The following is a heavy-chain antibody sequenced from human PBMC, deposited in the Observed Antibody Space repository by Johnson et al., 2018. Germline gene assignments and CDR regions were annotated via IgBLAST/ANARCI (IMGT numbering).Heavy chain of an antibody. J-gene: IGHJ3*02. Sequence: VRLQESGPGLVKPSDTLSLICTVSGGSISGYHWSWIRQPPGKGLEWIAFISHTGSTNYNPSLKSRVTISLETSKNQFSLKLSPVTAADTAVYYCARGGGLYAFDSWGQGTMVTVSS. V-gene: IGHV4-59*01. D-gene: IGHD6-19*01. CDR1: GGSISGYH. CDR3: ARGGGLYAFDS. CDR2: ISHTGST.